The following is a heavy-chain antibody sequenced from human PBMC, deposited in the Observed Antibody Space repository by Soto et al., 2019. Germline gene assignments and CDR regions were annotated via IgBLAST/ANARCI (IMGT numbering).Heavy chain of an antibody. J-gene: IGHJ5*02. D-gene: IGHD3-10*01. CDR2: IIPILGIA. Sequence: QVQLVQSGAEVKKPGSSVKVSSKASGGTFSSYTISWVRQAPGQGLEWMGRIIPILGIANYAQKFQGRVTITADKSTSTAYMELSRLRSEDPAVYYCAREFGLGTGWFYPWGQETLVTVSS. CDR1: GGTFSSYT. V-gene: IGHV1-69*08. CDR3: AREFGLGTGWFYP.